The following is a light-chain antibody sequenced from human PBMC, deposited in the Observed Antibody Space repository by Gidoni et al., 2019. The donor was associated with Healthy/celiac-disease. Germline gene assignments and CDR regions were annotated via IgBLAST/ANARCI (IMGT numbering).Light chain of an antibody. CDR1: QSISSY. V-gene: IGKV1-39*01. J-gene: IGKJ3*01. CDR3: QQSYSTPGT. Sequence: DIQMTQSPSSLSASVGDRVTIPCRASQSISSYLNWYQQKPGKAPKLLIDAASSLQSGVPSRFSGSGSGTDFTLTSSSLQPEDFATYYCQQSYSTPGTFGPGTKVDIK. CDR2: AAS.